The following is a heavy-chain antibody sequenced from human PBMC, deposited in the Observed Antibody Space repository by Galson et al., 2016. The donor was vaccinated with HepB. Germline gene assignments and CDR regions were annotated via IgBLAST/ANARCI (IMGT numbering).Heavy chain of an antibody. CDR3: ARDDSGGWYGFHYGMDV. J-gene: IGHJ6*02. D-gene: IGHD6-19*01. V-gene: IGHV4-31*03. CDR2: IYYRGTT. Sequence: TLSLTCSVSVASISSGGYFWSWLRHFPGKGLEWMGHIYYRGTTSYNSSLKSRLTIRIDTSKNQFSLTLASVTAADTAVYYCARDDSGGWYGFHYGMDVGGQGTTVTVSS. CDR1: VASISSGGYF.